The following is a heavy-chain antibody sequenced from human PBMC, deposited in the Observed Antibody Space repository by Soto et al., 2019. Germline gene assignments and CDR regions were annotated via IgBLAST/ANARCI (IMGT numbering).Heavy chain of an antibody. V-gene: IGHV3-33*06. CDR1: GFTFSSYG. Sequence: GGSLRLSCAASGFTFSSYGMHWVRQAPGKGLEWVAVIWYDGSNKYYAESVKGRFIISRDNSKNTLYLQMNSLRADDMAIYYCAKDRKSGSGWYWDYWGQGTLVTVSS. J-gene: IGHJ4*02. CDR3: AKDRKSGSGWYWDY. CDR2: IWYDGSNK. D-gene: IGHD6-19*01.